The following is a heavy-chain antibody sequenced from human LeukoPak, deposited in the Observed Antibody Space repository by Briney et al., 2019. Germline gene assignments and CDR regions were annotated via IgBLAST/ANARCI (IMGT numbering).Heavy chain of an antibody. CDR3: ARDEAARLSFDY. D-gene: IGHD6-6*01. V-gene: IGHV1-18*01. J-gene: IGHJ4*02. CDR1: GYTFTSYG. Sequence: ASVKVSCQASGYTFTSYGISWVRQAPGQGLEWMGWISAYNGNTNYVQKLQGRVTMTTDTSTSTAYMELRSLRSDDTAVYYCARDEAARLSFDYWGQGTLVTVSS. CDR2: ISAYNGNT.